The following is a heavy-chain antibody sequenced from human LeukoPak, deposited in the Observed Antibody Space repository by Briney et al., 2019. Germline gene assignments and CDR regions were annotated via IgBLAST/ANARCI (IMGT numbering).Heavy chain of an antibody. V-gene: IGHV4-34*01. CDR3: ARGFADQWLKPGTPFWNYYMDG. Sequence: SETLSLTCAVHGGSFRGYYWSWVRQPPGKGLEWIGEINHSGSTNYNPSLKSRVTISVDTSKNQFSLKLSSVTAADTAVYYCARGFADQWLKPGTPFWNYYMDGWGKGTTVTVSS. CDR2: INHSGST. J-gene: IGHJ6*03. CDR1: GGSFRGYY. D-gene: IGHD3-3*01.